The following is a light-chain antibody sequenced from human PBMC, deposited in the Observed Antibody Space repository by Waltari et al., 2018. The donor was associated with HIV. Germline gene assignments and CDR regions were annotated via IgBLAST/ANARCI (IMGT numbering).Light chain of an antibody. CDR1: QGISNY. J-gene: IGKJ1*01. Sequence: IWMTQSPHLIPASAGYRVTISCRLNQGISNYLVWFQQKPGKAPELILYAASTLQSGVSSRFSGSGSGTDFTLTINNLQSEDFATYYCQQYYSFPWTFGQGTRVEIK. V-gene: IGKV1D-8*01. CDR2: AAS. CDR3: QQYYSFPWT.